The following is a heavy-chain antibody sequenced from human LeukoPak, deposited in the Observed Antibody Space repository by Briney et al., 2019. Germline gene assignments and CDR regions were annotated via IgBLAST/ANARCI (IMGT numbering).Heavy chain of an antibody. CDR2: ISYDGSNK. D-gene: IGHD6-19*01. V-gene: IGHV3-30*18. J-gene: IGHJ4*02. Sequence: GGSLRLSCAASGFTFSSYGMHWVRQAPGKGLEWVAVISYDGSNKYYADSVKGRFTISRDNSKNTLYLQMNSLRAEDTAVYYCAKEAAVAGLADYWGQGTLVTVSS. CDR1: GFTFSSYG. CDR3: AKEAAVAGLADY.